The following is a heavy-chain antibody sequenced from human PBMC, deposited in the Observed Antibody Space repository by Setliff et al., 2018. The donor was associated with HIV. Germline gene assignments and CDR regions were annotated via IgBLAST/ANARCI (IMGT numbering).Heavy chain of an antibody. CDR3: ASGVRGVVNGMDV. CDR2: LNTDGSST. D-gene: IGHD3-10*01. CDR1: GFTFSSYW. J-gene: IGHJ6*02. V-gene: IGHV3-74*01. Sequence: PGGSLRLSCAASGFTFSSYWMHWVRQAPGKGLVWVSRLNTDGSSTSYADSVKGRLTISRDNAKNTLYLQMNSLRAEDTAVYYCASGVRGVVNGMDVWGQGTTVTVS.